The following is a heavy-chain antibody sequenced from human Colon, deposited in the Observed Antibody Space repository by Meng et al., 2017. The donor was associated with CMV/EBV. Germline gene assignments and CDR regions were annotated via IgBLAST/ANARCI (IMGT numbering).Heavy chain of an antibody. Sequence: VQLRESGPGLLKPPETLSPTSSLSGGPITTYYWSWMRRPAGEELEWLGRISTNRNTDYNPSLNSRATIWLDTSNNQFSLKLTSVTAADTAVYYCVRGGYSGTQTGGVQEYWGQGTLVTVSS. CDR1: GGPITTYY. D-gene: IGHD5-12*01. V-gene: IGHV4-4*07. CDR3: VRGGYSGTQTGGVQEY. J-gene: IGHJ4*02. CDR2: ISTNRNT.